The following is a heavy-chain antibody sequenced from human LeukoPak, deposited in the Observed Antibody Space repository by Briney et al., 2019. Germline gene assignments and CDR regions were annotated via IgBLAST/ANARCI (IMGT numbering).Heavy chain of an antibody. Sequence: GGSLRLSCAASEFTFSSYAMHWVRQAPGKGLERVAVISYDGSNKYYADSVKGRFTISRDNSKNTLYLQMNSLRAEDTAVYYCAREECDGGSCIGDYWGQGTLVTVSS. D-gene: IGHD2-15*01. CDR1: EFTFSSYA. CDR2: ISYDGSNK. CDR3: AREECDGGSCIGDY. J-gene: IGHJ4*02. V-gene: IGHV3-30-3*01.